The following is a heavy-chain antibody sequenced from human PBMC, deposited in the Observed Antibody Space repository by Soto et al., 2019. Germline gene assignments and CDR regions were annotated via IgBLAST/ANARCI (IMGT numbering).Heavy chain of an antibody. Sequence: EVQLVESGGALVQPGGSLRLSCAASGFTFSSYWMHWVRQAPGEGLVWVPRIKTDGSSTSYADSVKGRFTISRDNAKKTMYLQMNSLRAEDTAVYYCARVGVGHYEFDYWGQGTLVTVSS. CDR1: GFTFSSYW. CDR3: ARVGVGHYEFDY. J-gene: IGHJ4*02. V-gene: IGHV3-74*01. CDR2: IKTDGSST. D-gene: IGHD3-16*01.